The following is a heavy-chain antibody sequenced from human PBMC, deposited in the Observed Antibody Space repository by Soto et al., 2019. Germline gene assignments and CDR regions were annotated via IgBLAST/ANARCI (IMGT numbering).Heavy chain of an antibody. V-gene: IGHV4-31*03. CDR2: IYYSGST. CDR3: ASLSQRGDYGMDV. D-gene: IGHD6-25*01. Sequence: PSETLSLTCTVSGGSISSGGYYWSWIRQHPGKGLEWIGYIYYSGSTYYNPSLKSRVTISVDTSKNQFSLKLSSVTAADTAVYYCASLSQRGDYGMDVWGQGTTVTVSS. J-gene: IGHJ6*02. CDR1: GGSISSGGYY.